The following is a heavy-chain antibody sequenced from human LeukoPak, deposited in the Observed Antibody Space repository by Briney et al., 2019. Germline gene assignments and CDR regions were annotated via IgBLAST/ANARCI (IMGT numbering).Heavy chain of an antibody. D-gene: IGHD4-17*01. V-gene: IGHV1-46*01. CDR1: GYTFTSYY. Sequence: ASVKVSCKASGYTFTSYYMHWVRQAPGQGLEWMGIINPSGGSTSYAQKFQGRVTMTRDMSTSTVYMELSSLRSEDTAVYYCARDYGDYYFDYRGQGTLVTVSS. J-gene: IGHJ4*02. CDR2: INPSGGST. CDR3: ARDYGDYYFDY.